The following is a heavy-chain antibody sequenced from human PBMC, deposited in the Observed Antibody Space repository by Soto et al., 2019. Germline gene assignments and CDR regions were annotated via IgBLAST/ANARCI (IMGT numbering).Heavy chain of an antibody. V-gene: IGHV3-23*01. J-gene: IGHJ6*02. CDR2: ISGSGGST. D-gene: IGHD3-10*01. CDR1: GFTFSAYA. CDR3: AKAVTMIRGIKYGMDV. Sequence: GGSLRLSCAASGFTFSAYAGSWVRQAPGKGLEWVSAISGSGGSTYYADSVKGRFTISRDNSKNTLYLQMNTLRAEDTAVYYCAKAVTMIRGIKYGMDVWGQGTTVTVSS.